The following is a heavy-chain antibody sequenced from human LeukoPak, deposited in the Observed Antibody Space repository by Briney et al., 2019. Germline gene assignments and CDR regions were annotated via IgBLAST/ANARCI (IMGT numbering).Heavy chain of an antibody. D-gene: IGHD6-19*01. Sequence: SETLSLTCIVSGGSISSYYWSWIRQPPGKGLECIGYISYSGSTNYNPSLKSRVTISVDTSKNQFSLKLSSVTAADTAVYYCASFHSSGWPTFDYWGQGTLVTVSS. V-gene: IGHV4-59*01. CDR3: ASFHSSGWPTFDY. J-gene: IGHJ4*02. CDR1: GGSISSYY. CDR2: ISYSGST.